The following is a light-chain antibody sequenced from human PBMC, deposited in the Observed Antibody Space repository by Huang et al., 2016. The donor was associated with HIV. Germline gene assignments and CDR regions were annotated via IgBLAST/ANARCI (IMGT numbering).Light chain of an antibody. CDR2: AAS. CDR3: HRYNIAPT. J-gene: IGKJ5*01. Sequence: DIQMTQSPSSLSASVGDRVTFTCRASQDIGNYLAWYQQKPGKVPTLLIYAASTLQSGVPSRFSGSGSGTDFTLTISSLQPEDVATYFCHRYNIAPTFGQGTRLEIK. V-gene: IGKV1-27*01. CDR1: QDIGNY.